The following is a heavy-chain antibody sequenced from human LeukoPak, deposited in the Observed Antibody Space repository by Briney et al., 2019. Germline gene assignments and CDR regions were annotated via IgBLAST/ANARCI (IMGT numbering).Heavy chain of an antibody. D-gene: IGHD6-13*01. V-gene: IGHV4-59*08. Sequence: PSETLSLTCTVSGGSISSYYWSWIRQPPGKGLEWIGYIYYSGSTNYNPSLKSRVTISVDTSKNQFSLKLSSVTAADTAVYYCARLAAAGTLYYGMDVWAQGTTVTVSS. CDR1: GGSISSYY. CDR2: IYYSGST. J-gene: IGHJ6*02. CDR3: ARLAAAGTLYYGMDV.